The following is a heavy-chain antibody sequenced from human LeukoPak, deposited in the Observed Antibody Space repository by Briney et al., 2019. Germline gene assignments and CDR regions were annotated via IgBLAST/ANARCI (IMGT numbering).Heavy chain of an antibody. Sequence: ASVKVSCKASGYTFTGYYMHWVRQAPRQGLEWMGRINPNSGGTNYAQKFQGRVTMTRDTSISTAYMELSRLRSDDTAVYYCASPLTYYYDSSGRRGDYWGQGTLVTVSS. CDR1: GYTFTGYY. D-gene: IGHD3-22*01. J-gene: IGHJ4*02. V-gene: IGHV1-2*06. CDR3: ASPLTYYYDSSGRRGDY. CDR2: INPNSGGT.